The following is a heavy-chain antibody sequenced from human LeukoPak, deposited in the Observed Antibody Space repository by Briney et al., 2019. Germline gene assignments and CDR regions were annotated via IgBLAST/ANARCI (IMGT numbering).Heavy chain of an antibody. CDR2: ISAYNGNT. Sequence: ASVKVSCKASGYTFTSYGISWVRQAPGQGLEWMGWISAYNGNTNYAQKLQGRVTMTTDTSTSTAYMELRSLRSDDTAVYYCARVYYDFWSGYEYDAFNIWGQGTMVTVSS. CDR3: ARVYYDFWSGYEYDAFNI. V-gene: IGHV1-18*01. CDR1: GYTFTSYG. D-gene: IGHD3-3*01. J-gene: IGHJ3*02.